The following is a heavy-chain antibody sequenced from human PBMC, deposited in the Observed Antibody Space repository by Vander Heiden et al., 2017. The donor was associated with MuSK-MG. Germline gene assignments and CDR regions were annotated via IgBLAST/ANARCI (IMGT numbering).Heavy chain of an antibody. CDR3: ASDRSIGSNWLYHREY. D-gene: IGHD1-20*01. V-gene: IGHV3-48*04. Sequence: EVQLVASGGGLVQPGGSLRLSCAAAGFSCSSYAMNWVRQAPGKGLEWVAYISSSSANRHYADSVKGRFTISRDNAKNSQYLQMNSLRAEDTALYYWASDRSIGSNWLYHREYWGQGTLGTVSS. J-gene: IGHJ4*02. CDR2: ISSSSANR. CDR1: GFSCSSYA.